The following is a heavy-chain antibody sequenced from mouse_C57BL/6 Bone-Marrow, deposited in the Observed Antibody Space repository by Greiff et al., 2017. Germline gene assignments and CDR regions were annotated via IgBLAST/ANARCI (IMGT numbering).Heavy chain of an antibody. J-gene: IGHJ2*01. Sequence: EVQLQQSGAELVRPGASVKLSCTASGFHIKDDYMHWVKQRPEQGLEWIGWIDPENGDTEYASKFQGKATITAYTSSNTAYLQLSSLTSEDTAVYFCTTNWDGVDYWGQGTTLTVSS. CDR3: TTNWDGVDY. D-gene: IGHD4-1*01. CDR1: GFHIKDDY. CDR2: IDPENGDT. V-gene: IGHV14-4*01.